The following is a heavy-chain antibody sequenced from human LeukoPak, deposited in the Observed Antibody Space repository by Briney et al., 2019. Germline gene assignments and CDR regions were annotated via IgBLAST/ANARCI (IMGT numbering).Heavy chain of an antibody. CDR1: GYTFTSYG. Sequence: ASVKVSCKASGYTFTSYGISWVRQAPGQGLEWMGWVSAYNGNTNYAQKLQGRVTMTTDTSTSTAYMELRSLRSDDTAVYYCARDILIAAAGLYYYGMDVWGQGTTVTVSS. V-gene: IGHV1-18*01. CDR2: VSAYNGNT. D-gene: IGHD6-13*01. CDR3: ARDILIAAAGLYYYGMDV. J-gene: IGHJ6*02.